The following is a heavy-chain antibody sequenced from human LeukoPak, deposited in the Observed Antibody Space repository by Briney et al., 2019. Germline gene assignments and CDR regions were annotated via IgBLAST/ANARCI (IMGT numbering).Heavy chain of an antibody. CDR2: INPNSGGT. CDR1: GYTFTGYY. CDR3: ARDLQHIVVVTATISRDY. J-gene: IGHJ4*02. D-gene: IGHD2-21*02. V-gene: IGHV1-2*02. Sequence: ASVKVSCKASGYTFTGYYMHWVRQAPGQGLEWMGWINPNSGGTNYAQKFQGRVTMTRDTSISTAYMELSRLGSDDTAVYYCARDLQHIVVVTATISRDYWGQGTLVTVSS.